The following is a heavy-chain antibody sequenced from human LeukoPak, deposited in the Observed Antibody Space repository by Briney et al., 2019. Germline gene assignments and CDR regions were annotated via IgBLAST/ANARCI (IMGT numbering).Heavy chain of an antibody. CDR3: AKESTSGRHRPYYYYGMDV. CDR2: ISWNSGSI. Sequence: QPGRSLRLSCAASGFTFDDYAMHWVRQAPGKGLEWVSGISWNSGSIGYADSVKGRFTISRDNAKNSLYLQMNSLRAEDTALYYCAKESTSGRHRPYYYYGMDVWGQGTTVTVSS. D-gene: IGHD1-26*01. J-gene: IGHJ6*02. V-gene: IGHV3-9*01. CDR1: GFTFDDYA.